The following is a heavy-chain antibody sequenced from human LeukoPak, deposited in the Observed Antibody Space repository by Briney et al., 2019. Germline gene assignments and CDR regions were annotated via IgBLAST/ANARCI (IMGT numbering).Heavy chain of an antibody. Sequence: ASVKVSCKASGYTFTSYGISWVRQAPGQGLEWMGWVSAYAQKFQGRVTMTTDTSTSTAYMELRSLRSDDTAVYYCARRFNYYDSSGYYEGFYFDYWGQGTLVTVSS. CDR1: GYTFTSYG. J-gene: IGHJ4*02. CDR3: ARRFNYYDSSGYYEGFYFDY. V-gene: IGHV1-18*01. CDR2: VSAY. D-gene: IGHD3-22*01.